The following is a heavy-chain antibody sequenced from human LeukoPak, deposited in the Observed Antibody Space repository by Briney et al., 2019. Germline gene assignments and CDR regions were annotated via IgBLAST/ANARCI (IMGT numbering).Heavy chain of an antibody. CDR2: IYSGGST. V-gene: IGHV3-66*01. J-gene: IGHJ4*02. D-gene: IGHD3-10*01. Sequence: GGSLRLSCAASGFTVSSNYMSWVRQAPGRGLEWVSVIYSGGSTYYADSVKGRFTISRDNSKNTLYLQMNSLRAEDTAVYYCARDRLTSYYFDYWGQGTLVTVSS. CDR1: GFTVSSNY. CDR3: ARDRLTSYYFDY.